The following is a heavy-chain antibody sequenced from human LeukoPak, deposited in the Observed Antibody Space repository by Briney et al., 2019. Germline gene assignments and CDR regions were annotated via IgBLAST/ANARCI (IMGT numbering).Heavy chain of an antibody. V-gene: IGHV3-21*01. CDR1: GFTFSSYS. Sequence: TGGSLRLSCAASGFTFSSYSMNWVRQAPGKGLEWVSSISSSSSYIYYADSVKGRFTISRDNAKNSLYLQMNSLRAEDTAVYYCARDSGRLLWFGEERGFDPWGQGTLVTVSS. J-gene: IGHJ5*02. CDR2: ISSSSSYI. D-gene: IGHD3-10*01. CDR3: ARDSGRLLWFGEERGFDP.